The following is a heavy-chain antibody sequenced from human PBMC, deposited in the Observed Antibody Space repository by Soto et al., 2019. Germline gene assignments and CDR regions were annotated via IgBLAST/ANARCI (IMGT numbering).Heavy chain of an antibody. CDR2: IYYSGST. V-gene: IGHV4-31*03. D-gene: IGHD6-19*01. J-gene: IGHJ4*02. CDR1: GGSISSGGYY. CDR3: ATLNPSGWYVYDY. Sequence: SKTLSLTCTVSGGSISSGGYYWSWIRQHPGKGLEWIGYIYYSGSTYYNPSLKSRVTISVDTSKNQFSLKLSSVTAADTAVYYCATLNPSGWYVYDYWGQGTLVTVSS.